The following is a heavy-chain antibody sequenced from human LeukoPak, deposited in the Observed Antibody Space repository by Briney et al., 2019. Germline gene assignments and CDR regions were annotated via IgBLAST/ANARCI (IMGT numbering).Heavy chain of an antibody. V-gene: IGHV3-30*04. Sequence: GGSLRLSCAASGFTFSNYAMHWVRQAPGKGLEWVAVISYDGSNKYYADSVKGRFTISRDNSKNTLYLQMNSLRPEDTAVYYCARGNRLPGLLWFGEAHFDYWGQGTLVTVSS. CDR3: ARGNRLPGLLWFGEAHFDY. J-gene: IGHJ4*02. CDR2: ISYDGSNK. D-gene: IGHD3-10*01. CDR1: GFTFSNYA.